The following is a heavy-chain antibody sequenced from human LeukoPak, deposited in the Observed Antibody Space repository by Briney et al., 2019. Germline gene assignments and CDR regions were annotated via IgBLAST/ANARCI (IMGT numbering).Heavy chain of an antibody. CDR3: ARGRLWFSWSDP. CDR2: INHSGST. V-gene: IGHV4-34*01. D-gene: IGHD3-10*01. CDR1: GGSFSGYY. Sequence: PSETLSLTCAVYGGSFSGYYWSWIRQPPGKGLEWIGEINHSGSTNYNPSLKSRVTISVDTSKNQFSLKLSSVTAADTAVYYCARGRLWFSWSDPWGQGTLVTVSS. J-gene: IGHJ5*02.